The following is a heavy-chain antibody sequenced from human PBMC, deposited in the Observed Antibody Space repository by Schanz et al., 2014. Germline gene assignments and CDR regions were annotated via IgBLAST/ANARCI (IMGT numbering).Heavy chain of an antibody. CDR2: ISGSGGST. Sequence: VRLVESGGGVVQPGRSLRLSCAASGFTFSSYAMSWVRQAPGKGLEWVSAISGSGGSTYYADSVKGRFTISRDNSKNTLYLQMNSLRAEDTAVYYCAKGRFGELSAFDIWGQGTRVTVSS. D-gene: IGHD3-10*01. V-gene: IGHV3-23*04. J-gene: IGHJ3*02. CDR3: AKGRFGELSAFDI. CDR1: GFTFSSYA.